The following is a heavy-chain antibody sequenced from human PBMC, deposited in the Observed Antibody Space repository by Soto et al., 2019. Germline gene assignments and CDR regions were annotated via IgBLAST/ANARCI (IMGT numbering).Heavy chain of an antibody. CDR2: IYYTGST. CDR3: ARARVRGVSPDYDF. CDR1: GGYVHSYY. Sequence: PSETLSLTCSVPGGYVHSYYWSWLRQSPGRGLEWIAYIYYTGSTKYNPSLKSRATTSLGTSKNEVYLKMTSVTAADTAVYYCARARVRGVSPDYDFWGQGTQVTVSS. V-gene: IGHV4-59*02. D-gene: IGHD2-8*01. J-gene: IGHJ4*02.